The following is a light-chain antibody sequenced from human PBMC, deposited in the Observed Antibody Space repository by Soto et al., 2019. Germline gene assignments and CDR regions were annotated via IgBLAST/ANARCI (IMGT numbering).Light chain of an antibody. CDR3: QQYNSYVYT. J-gene: IGKJ2*01. V-gene: IGKV1-5*01. Sequence: DIQMTQSPSTLSASVGDRVTITCRASQSIDNWLAWYQQKPGKAPKLLIYHASSLESGVPSRFSGSASGTQFTLTISSLQPDDFATYYCQQYNSYVYTFGHGTKLEIK. CDR1: QSIDNW. CDR2: HAS.